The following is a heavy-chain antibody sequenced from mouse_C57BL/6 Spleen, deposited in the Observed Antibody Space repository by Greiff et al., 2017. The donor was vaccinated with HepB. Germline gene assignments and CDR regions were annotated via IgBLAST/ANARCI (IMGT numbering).Heavy chain of an antibody. CDR2: ISGGGGNT. J-gene: IGHJ2*01. V-gene: IGHV5-9*01. CDR1: GFTFSSYT. D-gene: IGHD1-1*01. CDR3: ARRYYYGSMYYFDY. Sequence: DVHLVASGGGLVKPGGSLKLSCAASGFTFSSYTMSWVRQTPEKRLEWVATISGGGGNTYYPDSVKGRFTISRDNAKNTLYLQMSRLRSEDTALYYCARRYYYGSMYYFDYWGQGTTLTVSS.